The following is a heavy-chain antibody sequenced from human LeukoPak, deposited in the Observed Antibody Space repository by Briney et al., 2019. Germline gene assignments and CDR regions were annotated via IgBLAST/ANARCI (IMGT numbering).Heavy chain of an antibody. V-gene: IGHV4-61*01. Sequence: SETLSLTCTVSGGSVSSGSYYWSWIRQPPGKGLEWIGYIYYSGSTNYNPSLKSRVTISVDTPKNQFSLKLSSVTAADTAVYYCARSCSSWCVYYYGMDVWGQGTTVTVSS. CDR1: GGSVSSGSYY. CDR3: ARSCSSWCVYYYGMDV. D-gene: IGHD6-13*01. CDR2: IYYSGST. J-gene: IGHJ6*02.